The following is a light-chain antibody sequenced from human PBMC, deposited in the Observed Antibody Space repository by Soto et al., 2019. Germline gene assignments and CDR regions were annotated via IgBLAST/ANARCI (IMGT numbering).Light chain of an antibody. CDR1: QSVISRY. CDR3: QQYGNSRWT. Sequence: EIVLTQSPGTLSFSPGERVTLSCRASQSVISRYLAWYQQKPGQAPRLLISGTSARATGIPDRFSGSGSGTDFTLTISRLEPEDFAVYYCQQYGNSRWTFGQGTKV. J-gene: IGKJ1*01. V-gene: IGKV3-20*01. CDR2: GTS.